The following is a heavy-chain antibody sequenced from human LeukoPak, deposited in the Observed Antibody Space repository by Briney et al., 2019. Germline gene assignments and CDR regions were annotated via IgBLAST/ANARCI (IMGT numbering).Heavy chain of an antibody. CDR3: AKEGELLWFGELSYYFDY. CDR1: GLTFSSYA. CDR2: ISGSGGST. D-gene: IGHD3-10*01. J-gene: IGHJ4*02. V-gene: IGHV3-23*01. Sequence: PGGSQRLSCAVSGLTFSSYAMSWVRHAPGKGREWVSAISGSGGSTYYADSGKGLFTISRDNSKNTLYLQMNSLRAEDTAVYYCAKEGELLWFGELSYYFDYWGQGTLVTVSS.